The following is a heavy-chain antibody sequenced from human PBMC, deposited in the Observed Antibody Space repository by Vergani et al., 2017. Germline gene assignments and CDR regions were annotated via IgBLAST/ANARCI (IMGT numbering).Heavy chain of an antibody. CDR3: AKEGMAAGRAAFFTKYYFDY. Sequence: QVQLVESGGGVVQRGGSLRLSCATSVFTFSSYGMHWVRQAPGKGLEWVAFIRYDGSNKYYADSVKGRFTISRDNSKNTLYLQMNSLRAEDTAVYYCAKEGMAAGRAAFFTKYYFDYWGQGTLVTVSS. V-gene: IGHV3-30*02. CDR2: IRYDGSNK. J-gene: IGHJ4*02. D-gene: IGHD6-13*01. CDR1: VFTFSSYG.